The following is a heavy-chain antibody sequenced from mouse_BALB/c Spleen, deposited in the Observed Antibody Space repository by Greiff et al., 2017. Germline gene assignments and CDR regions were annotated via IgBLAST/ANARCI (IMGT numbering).Heavy chain of an antibody. CDR3: ARFYQFAY. Sequence: EVKLQESGPDLVKPSQSLSLTCTVTGYSITSCYSWHWIRQFPGNKLEWMGYIHYSGSTNYNPSLKSRISITRDTSKNQFFLQLNSVTTEDTATYYCARFYQFAYWGQGTLVTVSA. CDR1: GYSITSCYS. V-gene: IGHV3-1*02. CDR2: IHYSGST. J-gene: IGHJ3*01.